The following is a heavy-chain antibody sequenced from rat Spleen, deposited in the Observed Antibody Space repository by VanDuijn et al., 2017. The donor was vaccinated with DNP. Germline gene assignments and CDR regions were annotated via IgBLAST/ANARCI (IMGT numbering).Heavy chain of an antibody. J-gene: IGHJ2*01. CDR1: GYSITSHY. V-gene: IGHV3-1*01. D-gene: IGHD1-11*01. CDR2: ISYSGNT. Sequence: EVQLQESGPGLVKPSQSLSLTCSVTGYSITSHYWGWIRKFPGNKMEYIGHISYSGNTHYNPSLKSRISITRDTSKNQFFLHSDSVTTEDTATYYCARSNYGDFDYWGQGVMVTVSS. CDR3: ARSNYGDFDY.